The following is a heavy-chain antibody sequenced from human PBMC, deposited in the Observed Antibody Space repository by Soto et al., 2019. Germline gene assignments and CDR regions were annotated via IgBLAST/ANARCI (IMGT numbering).Heavy chain of an antibody. V-gene: IGHV3-23*01. CDR2: ISGSGGTT. CDR1: GFTFSSYA. CDR3: AKHETSPDFYYYYGVDV. D-gene: IGHD2-2*01. J-gene: IGHJ6*02. Sequence: PGGSLRLSCAGSGFTFSSYAMSWVRQAPGMGLEWVATISGSGGTTYSADSVKGRFTISRDNSKNSLYLQMNSLRAEDTAVYYCAKHETSPDFYYYYGVDVWGQGTTVTVSS.